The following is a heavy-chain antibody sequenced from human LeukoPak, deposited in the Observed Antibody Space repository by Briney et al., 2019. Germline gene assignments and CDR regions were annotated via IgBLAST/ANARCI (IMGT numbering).Heavy chain of an antibody. D-gene: IGHD6-19*01. CDR3: AKLASGYSSGRKTFDY. V-gene: IGHV3-48*01. CDR2: ISSSSSTI. J-gene: IGHJ4*02. Sequence: GGSLRLSCAASGFTFSSYSMNWVRQAPGKGLEWVSYISSSSSTIYYADSVKGRFTISRDNSKNALYLQMNSLRAEDTAVYYCAKLASGYSSGRKTFDYWGQGTLVTISS. CDR1: GFTFSSYS.